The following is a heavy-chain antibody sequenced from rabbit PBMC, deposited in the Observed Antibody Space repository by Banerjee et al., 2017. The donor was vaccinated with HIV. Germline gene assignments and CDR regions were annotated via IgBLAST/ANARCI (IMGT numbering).Heavy chain of an antibody. Sequence: QEQLVESGGGLVQPGGSLKLSCKASGFSFSNKYVMCWVRQAPGKGLEWIACINTSSGNTVYAPWAKGRFTISKTSSTTVTLQMASLTAADTATYFCARDSSGVPAFTLWGPGTLVTVS. V-gene: IGHV1S45*01. CDR2: INTSSGNT. CDR3: ARDSSGVPAFTL. D-gene: IGHD1-1*01. CDR1: GFSFSNKYV. J-gene: IGHJ4*01.